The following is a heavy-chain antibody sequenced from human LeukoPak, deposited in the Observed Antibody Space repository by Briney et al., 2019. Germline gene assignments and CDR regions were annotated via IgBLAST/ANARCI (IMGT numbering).Heavy chain of an antibody. CDR2: IRSKANSYAT. D-gene: IGHD3-16*01. Sequence: GGSLRLSCAASGFTFSSYGMHWVRQASGKGLEWVGRIRSKANSYATAYAASVKGRFTISRDDSKNTAYLQMNSLKTEDTAVYYCTRRETSGLSLVDAFDIWGQGTMVTVSS. CDR1: GFTFSSYG. V-gene: IGHV3-73*01. J-gene: IGHJ3*02. CDR3: TRRETSGLSLVDAFDI.